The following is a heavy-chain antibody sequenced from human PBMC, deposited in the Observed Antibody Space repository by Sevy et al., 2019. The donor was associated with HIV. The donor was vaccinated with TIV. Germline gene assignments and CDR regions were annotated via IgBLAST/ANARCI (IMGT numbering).Heavy chain of an antibody. J-gene: IGHJ4*02. CDR2: VSADGTNT. V-gene: IGHV3-30*18. CDR3: AKVGMQLWSYFDF. CDR1: GFDFREYA. Sequence: GGSLRLSCGASGFDFREYAMHWVRQAPGKGLEWVAAVSADGTNTKYVDSVKGRFTISRDSSQNTLFLHMNSLRVEETAVYYSAKVGMQLWSYFDFWGQGTLVTVSS. D-gene: IGHD5-18*01.